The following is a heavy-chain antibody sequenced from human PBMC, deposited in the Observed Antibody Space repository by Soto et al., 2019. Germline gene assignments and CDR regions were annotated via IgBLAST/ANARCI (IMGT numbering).Heavy chain of an antibody. CDR1: GFTFSSYG. J-gene: IGHJ6*02. CDR2: IWYDGSNK. V-gene: IGHV3-33*01. Sequence: PGGSLRLSCAASGFTFSSYGMHWVRQAPGKGLEWVAVIWYDGSNKYYADSVKGRFTISRDNSKNTLYLQMNSLRAEDTAVYYCAREFGGSGSRGYYYYGMDVWGQGTTVTVSS. D-gene: IGHD3-10*01. CDR3: AREFGGSGSRGYYYYGMDV.